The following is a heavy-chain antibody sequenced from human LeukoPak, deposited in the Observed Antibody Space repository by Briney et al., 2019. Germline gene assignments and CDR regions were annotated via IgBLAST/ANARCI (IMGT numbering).Heavy chain of an antibody. CDR1: GFTFSSYW. V-gene: IGHV3-7*03. J-gene: IGHJ4*02. CDR2: IKQDGSEK. Sequence: RGSLRLSCAASGFTFSSYWMSWVRQAPGKGLEWVANIKQDGSEKYYVDSVKGRFTISRDNAKNSLYLQMNSLRAEDTAVYYCARDLWPAAGPFDYWGQGTLVTVSS. CDR3: ARDLWPAAGPFDY. D-gene: IGHD6-13*01.